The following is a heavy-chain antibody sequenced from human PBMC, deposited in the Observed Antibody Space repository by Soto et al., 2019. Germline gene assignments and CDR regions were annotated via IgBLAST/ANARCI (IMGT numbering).Heavy chain of an antibody. Sequence: GASVKVSCKASGYTFTSYGISWVRQAPGQGLEWMGWISAYNGNTNYAQKLQGRVTMTTDTSTSTAYMELRSLRSDDTAVYYCARKGVVPAAMPDDYYYYGMDVWGQGTTVTVSS. J-gene: IGHJ6*02. V-gene: IGHV1-18*01. CDR2: ISAYNGNT. CDR1: GYTFTSYG. CDR3: ARKGVVPAAMPDDYYYYGMDV. D-gene: IGHD2-2*01.